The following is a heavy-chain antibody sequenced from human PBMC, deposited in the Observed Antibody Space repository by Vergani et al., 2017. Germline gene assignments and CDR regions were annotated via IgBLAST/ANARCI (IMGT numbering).Heavy chain of an antibody. V-gene: IGHV7-4-1*02. CDR2: INTNTGNP. D-gene: IGHD4-23*01. CDR3: AREPEGYDEGGKPYYYYGMDV. Sequence: QVQLVQSGSELKKPGASVKVSCKASGYTFTSYAMNWVRQAPGQGLEWMGWINTNTGNPTYAQGFTGRFVFSLDTSVSTAYLQISSLKAEDTAVYYCAREPEGYDEGGKPYYYYGMDVWGQGTTVTVSS. CDR1: GYTFTSYA. J-gene: IGHJ6*02.